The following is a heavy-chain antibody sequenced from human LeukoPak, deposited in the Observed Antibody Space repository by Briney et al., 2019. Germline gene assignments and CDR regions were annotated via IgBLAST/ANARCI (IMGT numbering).Heavy chain of an antibody. Sequence: QAGGSLRLSCAASGFTFSSYATSWVRQAPGKGLEWVSAISGSGGSTYYADSVKGRFTISRDNSKNTLYLQMNSLRAEDTAVYYCAKEPDYGDYVGNWFDPWGQGTLVTVSS. V-gene: IGHV3-23*01. CDR3: AKEPDYGDYVGNWFDP. CDR1: GFTFSSYA. CDR2: ISGSGGST. D-gene: IGHD4-17*01. J-gene: IGHJ5*02.